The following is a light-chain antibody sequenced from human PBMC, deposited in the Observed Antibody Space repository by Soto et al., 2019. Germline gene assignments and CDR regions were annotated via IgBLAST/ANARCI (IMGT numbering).Light chain of an antibody. CDR3: CSFAGRSTFWV. J-gene: IGLJ3*02. Sequence: QSVLTQPRSVSGSPGQSVTISCTGTSSDVGGYNYVSWFQQHPGTAPKLMIYDVIKRPSGVPDRFSGSKSGNTASLTISGLQAEDEADYFCCSFAGRSTFWVFGGGTKLTVL. CDR1: SSDVGGYNY. V-gene: IGLV2-11*01. CDR2: DVI.